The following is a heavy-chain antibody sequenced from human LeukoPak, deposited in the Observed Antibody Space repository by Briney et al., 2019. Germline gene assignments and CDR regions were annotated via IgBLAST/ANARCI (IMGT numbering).Heavy chain of an antibody. CDR1: GYNFSNYG. CDR3: ARHGVGAGLAAACI. V-gene: IGHV5-51*01. D-gene: IGHD6-13*01. Sequence: GESLKISCKGSGYNFSNYGTGWVRQMPGKGLEWMGLIDPGDSHAIYSPSFQGQVTISADKSISAAYLQWSSLKASDTAMYYCARHGVGAGLAAACIWGQGTLLTVSS. CDR2: IDPGDSHA. J-gene: IGHJ4*02.